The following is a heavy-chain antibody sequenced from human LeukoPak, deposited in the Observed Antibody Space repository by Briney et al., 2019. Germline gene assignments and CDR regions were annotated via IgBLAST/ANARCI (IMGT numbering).Heavy chain of an antibody. D-gene: IGHD3-10*01. CDR1: GFTFSSYW. V-gene: IGHV3-74*01. Sequence: GGSLRLSCAASGFTFSSYWMHWVRQAPGKGLVWVSRINSDGSSTSYADSVKGRFTISGDNAKNTLYLQMNSLRAEDTAVYYCARVSYYYGSGSYRPTAVYYFDYWGQGTLVTVSS. CDR2: INSDGSST. J-gene: IGHJ4*02. CDR3: ARVSYYYGSGSYRPTAVYYFDY.